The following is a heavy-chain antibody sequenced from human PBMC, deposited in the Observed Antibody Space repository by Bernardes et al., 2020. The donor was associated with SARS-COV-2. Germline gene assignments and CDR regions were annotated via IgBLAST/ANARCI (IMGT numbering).Heavy chain of an antibody. CDR2: IHTSGDT. CDR3: ASLTSLYGVVENDW. J-gene: IGHJ4*02. V-gene: IGHV4-61*09. CDR1: GASISRGTYY. D-gene: IGHD3-3*01. Sequence: SETLSLTCAVSGASISRGTYYWTWIRQPAGKGLEWLGHIHTSGDTNYNPSLKSRLTISLDASKNLFSLNLGSVTAADTAVYYCASLTSLYGVVENDWWGQGTLV.